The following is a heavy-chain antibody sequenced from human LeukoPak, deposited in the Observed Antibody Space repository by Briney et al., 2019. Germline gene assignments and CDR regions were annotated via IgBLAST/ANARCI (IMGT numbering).Heavy chain of an antibody. Sequence: PGGSLRLSCAASGFTFSSYAMSWVRQAPGKGLEWVSAISGSGGSTYYADSVKGRFTISRDNSKNTLYLQMNSLRAEDTAVYYCAKDLTWGSSWYPDYWRQGTLVTVSS. J-gene: IGHJ4*02. CDR2: ISGSGGST. D-gene: IGHD6-13*01. V-gene: IGHV3-23*01. CDR1: GFTFSSYA. CDR3: AKDLTWGSSWYPDY.